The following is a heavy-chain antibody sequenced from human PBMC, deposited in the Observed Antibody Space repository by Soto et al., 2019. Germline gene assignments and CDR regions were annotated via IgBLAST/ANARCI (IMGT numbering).Heavy chain of an antibody. D-gene: IGHD3-22*01. Sequence: SGKVSCKASEGTFSSYPISWVLQAPGQGLEWMGGIIPIFGTANYAQKSKGRVTITADKSTSTAYMELSSLRSEDTAVYYCASLGSYYYDSSGYANFDYWGQGTLVTVSS. J-gene: IGHJ4*02. CDR3: ASLGSYYYDSSGYANFDY. V-gene: IGHV1-69*06. CDR1: EGTFSSYP. CDR2: IIPIFGTA.